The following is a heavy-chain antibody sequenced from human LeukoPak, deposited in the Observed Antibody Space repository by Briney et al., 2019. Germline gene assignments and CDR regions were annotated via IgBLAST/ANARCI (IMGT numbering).Heavy chain of an antibody. CDR3: AKDGGVLWFGDLPTDAFDI. CDR2: INRDESEK. J-gene: IGHJ3*02. Sequence: QSGGSLRLSCAASEFAFDDYWMAWVRQAPGRRLEWVANINRDESEKYYVDSVKGRFTISRDNAKNSLYLQMNSLTAEDTAVYYCAKDGGVLWFGDLPTDAFDIWGQGTMVTVSS. V-gene: IGHV3-7*01. CDR1: EFAFDDYW. D-gene: IGHD3-10*01.